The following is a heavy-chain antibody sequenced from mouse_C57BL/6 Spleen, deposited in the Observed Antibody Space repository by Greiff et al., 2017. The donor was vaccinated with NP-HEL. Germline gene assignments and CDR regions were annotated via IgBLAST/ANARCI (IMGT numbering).Heavy chain of an antibody. CDR3: AREGLRGGFYYAMDY. CDR1: GYTFTSYW. V-gene: IGHV1-53*01. D-gene: IGHD2-4*01. J-gene: IGHJ4*01. Sequence: QVQLQQPGTELVKPGASVKLSCKASGYTFTSYWMHWVMQRPGQGLEWIGNINPSNGGTNYNEKFKSKATLTVDKSSSTAYMQLSSLTSEDSAVYYCAREGLRGGFYYAMDYWGQGTSVTVSS. CDR2: INPSNGGT.